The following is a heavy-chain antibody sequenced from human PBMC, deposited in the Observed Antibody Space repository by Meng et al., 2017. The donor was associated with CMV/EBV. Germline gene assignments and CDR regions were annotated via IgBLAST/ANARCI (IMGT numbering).Heavy chain of an antibody. CDR1: GYTFTSYG. CDR3: AIVDSRAYPGSY. D-gene: IGHD3-22*01. Sequence: ASVTVSCKASGYTFTSYGISWVRQAPGQGLEWMGWISAYNGNTNYAQKLQGRVTMTTDTSTSTAYMELRSLRSDDTAVYYCAIVDSRAYPGSYWGQGTLVTVSS. CDR2: ISAYNGNT. V-gene: IGHV1-18*01. J-gene: IGHJ4*02.